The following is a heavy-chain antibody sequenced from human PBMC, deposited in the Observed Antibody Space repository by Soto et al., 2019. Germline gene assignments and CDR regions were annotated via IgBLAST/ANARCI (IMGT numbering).Heavy chain of an antibody. J-gene: IGHJ5*02. V-gene: IGHV1-3*01. D-gene: IGHD6-19*01. Sequence: QVQLVQSGAEVKKPGASVKVSCKASGYTFTSYAMHWVRQAPGQRLEWMGWINAGNGNTKYSQKFRGRVTITRDTSASTAYMELSSLRSEDTAVYYCARDQWKEGFDPWGQGTLVTVSS. CDR1: GYTFTSYA. CDR2: INAGNGNT. CDR3: ARDQWKEGFDP.